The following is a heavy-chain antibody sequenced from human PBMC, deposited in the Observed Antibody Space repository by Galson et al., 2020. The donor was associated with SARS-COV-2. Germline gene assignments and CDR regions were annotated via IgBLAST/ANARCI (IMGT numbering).Heavy chain of an antibody. CDR2: IYWDDDK. V-gene: IGHV2-5*02. CDR3: AHSAFTIFGVAQNALDI. Sequence: SGPTLVKPTQTLTLTCTFSGFSLSTSGVGVGWIRQPPGKALEWLALIYWDDDKRYSPSLKSRLTITKDTSKNQVVLTMTNMDPVDTATYYCAHSAFTIFGVAQNALDIWGQGTMVTVSS. J-gene: IGHJ3*02. CDR1: GFSLSTSGVG. D-gene: IGHD3-3*01.